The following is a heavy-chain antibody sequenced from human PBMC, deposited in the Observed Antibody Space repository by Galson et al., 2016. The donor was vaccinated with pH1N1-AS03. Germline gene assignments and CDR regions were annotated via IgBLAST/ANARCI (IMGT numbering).Heavy chain of an antibody. CDR1: DYTFTNYG. D-gene: IGHD6-6*01. J-gene: IGHJ6*03. CDR3: ARDYSTSSQYYYYYYMDV. V-gene: IGHV1-18*01. CDR2: ISTYNGNT. Sequence: SVKVSCKASDYTFTNYGISWVRQAPGQGLGWMGWISTYNGNTNYAQKFQGRVTMTTDTSTSTAYMELRSLRSDDTAVYYCARDYSTSSQYYYYYYMDVWGKGTTVTVFS.